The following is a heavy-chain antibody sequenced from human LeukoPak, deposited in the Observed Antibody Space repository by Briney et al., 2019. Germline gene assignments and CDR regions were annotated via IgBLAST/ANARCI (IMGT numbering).Heavy chain of an antibody. CDR3: ATSLSYELYYFDY. Sequence: PGGSLRLSCAASGFTFSSYAMHWVRQAPGKGLEYVSAISSNGGSTYYANSVKGRFTISRDNAKNSLYLQMNSLRAEDTAVYYCATSLSYELYYFDYWGQGTLVTVSS. CDR1: GFTFSSYA. D-gene: IGHD5-18*01. J-gene: IGHJ4*02. CDR2: ISSNGGST. V-gene: IGHV3-64*01.